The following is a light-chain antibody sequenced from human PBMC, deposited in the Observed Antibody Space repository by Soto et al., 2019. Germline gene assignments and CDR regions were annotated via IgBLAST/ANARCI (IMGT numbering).Light chain of an antibody. J-gene: IGLJ1*01. CDR3: SSYTSSNTLYV. CDR1: TSDVGDYNL. Sequence: QSALPQPASVSGSPGQSIAISCTGTTSDVGDYNLVSWYQQHPGKAPKLMIYDVSNRPSGISDRFSASKSGNTASLTISGLQAEDEADYYCSSYTSSNTLYVFGTGTKLTVL. CDR2: DVS. V-gene: IGLV2-14*01.